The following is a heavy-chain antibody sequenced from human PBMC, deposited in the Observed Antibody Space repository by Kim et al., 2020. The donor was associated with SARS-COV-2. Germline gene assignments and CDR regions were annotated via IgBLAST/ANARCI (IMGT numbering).Heavy chain of an antibody. CDR3: ARSGGQWLVRLPYGMDV. Sequence: SETLSLTCTVSGGSISSGGYYWSWIRQHPGKGLEWIGYIYYSGSTYYNPSLKSRVTISVDTSKNQFSLKLSSVTAADTAVYYCARSGGQWLVRLPYGMDVWGQGTTVTVSS. J-gene: IGHJ6*02. V-gene: IGHV4-31*03. CDR2: IYYSGST. D-gene: IGHD6-19*01. CDR1: GGSISSGGYY.